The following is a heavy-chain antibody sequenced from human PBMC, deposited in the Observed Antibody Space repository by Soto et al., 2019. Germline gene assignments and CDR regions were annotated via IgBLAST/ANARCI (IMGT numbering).Heavy chain of an antibody. V-gene: IGHV3-74*01. CDR3: ARDPTVAGPPLFDY. D-gene: IGHD6-19*01. J-gene: IGHJ4*02. CDR2: INSDGSST. Sequence: EVQLVESGGGLVQPGGSLRLSCAASGFTFSSYWMHWVRQAPGKGLVWVSRINSDGSSTSYADSVKGRFTISRDNAKNTQDLQMNSLRAEDTAVYYCARDPTVAGPPLFDYLGQGTLVTGSS. CDR1: GFTFSSYW.